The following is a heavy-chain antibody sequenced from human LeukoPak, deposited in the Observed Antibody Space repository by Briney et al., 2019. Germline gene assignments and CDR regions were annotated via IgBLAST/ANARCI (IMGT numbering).Heavy chain of an antibody. CDR3: AAGSYCGGDCSYGAFDI. D-gene: IGHD2-21*02. J-gene: IGHJ3*02. Sequence: GGSLRLSCAASGLSFSNYAMNWVRQAPGKGLEWVSVIYSGGSTYYADSVKGRFTISRDNSKNTLYLQMNSLRAEDTAVYYCAAGSYCGGDCSYGAFDIWGQGTMVTVSS. CDR1: GLSFSNYA. V-gene: IGHV3-53*01. CDR2: IYSGGST.